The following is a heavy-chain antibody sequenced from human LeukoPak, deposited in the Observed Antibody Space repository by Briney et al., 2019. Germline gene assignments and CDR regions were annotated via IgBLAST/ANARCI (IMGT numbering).Heavy chain of an antibody. CDR1: GYSFTSYW. Sequence: GESLKISCKGSGYSFTSYWISWVRQMLGKGLEWMGRIDPSDSYTNYSPSFQGHVTISADKSISTAYLQWSSLKASDTAMYYCARRPYDSSGYYYRHFDYWGQGTLVTVSS. CDR2: IDPSDSYT. D-gene: IGHD3-22*01. J-gene: IGHJ4*02. CDR3: ARRPYDSSGYYYRHFDY. V-gene: IGHV5-10-1*01.